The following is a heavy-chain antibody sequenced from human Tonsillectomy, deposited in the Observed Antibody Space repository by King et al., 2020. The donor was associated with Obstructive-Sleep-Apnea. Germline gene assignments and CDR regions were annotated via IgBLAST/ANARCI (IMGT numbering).Heavy chain of an antibody. Sequence: TLKESGPTLVKPTETLTLTCTFSGFSLSTSGVGVGWLRQPPGQALEWLALIYWDDDKRYSPSLRDRLTVTKDASKNHVLLTMTNLDPVDTATYYCAHMKRTSIFGLVVQSGGFDYWGQGSLVTVSS. CDR3: AHMKRTSIFGLVVQSGGFDY. J-gene: IGHJ4*02. CDR1: GFSLSTSGVG. V-gene: IGHV2-5*02. CDR2: IYWDDDK. D-gene: IGHD3/OR15-3a*01.